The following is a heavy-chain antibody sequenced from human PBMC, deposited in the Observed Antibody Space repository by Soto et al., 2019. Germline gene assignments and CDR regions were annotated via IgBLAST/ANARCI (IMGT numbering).Heavy chain of an antibody. CDR3: AKQAGYSSDPFDY. CDR1: GFTFSIYS. Sequence: PGGSLRFSCGASGFTFSIYSMTWVRQAPGKGLERVSGISGGGGTTYYADSVKGRFTISRDNSKNTLYLQMNSLRAEDTAVYYCAKQAGYSSDPFDYWGQGTLVTVSS. V-gene: IGHV3-23*01. J-gene: IGHJ4*02. D-gene: IGHD6-19*01. CDR2: ISGGGGTT.